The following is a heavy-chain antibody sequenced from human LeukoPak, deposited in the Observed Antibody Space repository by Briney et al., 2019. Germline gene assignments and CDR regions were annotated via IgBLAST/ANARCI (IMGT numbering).Heavy chain of an antibody. CDR1: NGSISSRSYY. V-gene: IGHV4-39*07. CDR3: ARDSDYYYYYMDV. Sequence: SETLSLTCTVSNGSISSRSYYWGWIRQPPGKGLEWIGSIYYSGSTYHNPSLKSRVTISLDTSKNQFSLRLSSVTAADTAMYYCARDSDYYYYYMDVWGKGTTVTVSS. J-gene: IGHJ6*03. CDR2: IYYSGST.